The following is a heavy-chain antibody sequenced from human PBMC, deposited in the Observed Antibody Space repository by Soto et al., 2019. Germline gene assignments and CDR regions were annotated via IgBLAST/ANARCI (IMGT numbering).Heavy chain of an antibody. J-gene: IGHJ6*02. Sequence: QVQLVQSGAEEKKPGASVKVSCKASGYTFTSYAMHWVRQAPGQRLEWMGWINAGNGNRKYPQKFQGRVTITRDTSASPAYIELSSLRSEDTAVYYCARAVQLWGDVWGQANTVTVSS. CDR2: INAGNGNR. V-gene: IGHV1-3*05. CDR1: GYTFTSYA. CDR3: ARAVQLWGDV. D-gene: IGHD1-1*01.